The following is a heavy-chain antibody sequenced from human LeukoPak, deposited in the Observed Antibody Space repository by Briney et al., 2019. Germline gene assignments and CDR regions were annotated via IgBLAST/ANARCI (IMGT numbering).Heavy chain of an antibody. CDR1: GGSISGSSYY. Sequence: PSETLSLTCTVSGGSISGSSYYWGWIRQPPGKGLEWIGSIYYSGNTYYNPSLKSRITMSVDTSKSQFSLKLSSVTAADTAVYYGPKWHDRQLAFDSWGQGSLVTVSS. J-gene: IGHJ4*02. CDR3: PKWHDRQLAFDS. D-gene: IGHD1-1*01. CDR2: IYYSGNT. V-gene: IGHV4-39*07.